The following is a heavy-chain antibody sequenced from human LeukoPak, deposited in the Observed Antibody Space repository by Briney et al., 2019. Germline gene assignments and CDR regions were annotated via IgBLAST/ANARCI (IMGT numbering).Heavy chain of an antibody. CDR1: GFTFSSYA. J-gene: IGHJ4*02. Sequence: GGSLRLSCAASGFTFSSYAMSWVRQAPGKGLEWVSAISGSGGSTYYADSVKGRFTISRDNSKNTLYLQMNSLRAEDTAVYYCAKARLSLGVAAAGTFDYWGQGTLVTVSS. D-gene: IGHD6-13*01. V-gene: IGHV3-23*01. CDR2: ISGSGGST. CDR3: AKARLSLGVAAAGTFDY.